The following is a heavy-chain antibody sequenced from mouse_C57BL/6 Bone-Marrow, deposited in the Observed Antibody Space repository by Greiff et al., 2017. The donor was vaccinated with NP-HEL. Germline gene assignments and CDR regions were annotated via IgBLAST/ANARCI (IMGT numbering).Heavy chain of an antibody. D-gene: IGHD6-5*01. Sequence: EVKLQESGGGLVQPGGSMKLSCAASGFTFSDAWMDWVRQSPEKGLEWVAEIRNKANNHATYYAESVKGRFTISRDDSKSSVYLQMNSLRAEDTGIYYCTRPIWGDYWYFDVWGTGTTVTVSS. CDR3: TRPIWGDYWYFDV. CDR2: IRNKANNHAT. J-gene: IGHJ1*03. V-gene: IGHV6-6*01. CDR1: GFTFSDAW.